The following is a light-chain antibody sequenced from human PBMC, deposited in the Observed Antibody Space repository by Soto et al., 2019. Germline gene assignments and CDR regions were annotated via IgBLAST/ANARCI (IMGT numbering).Light chain of an antibody. CDR3: QQYDSSPIT. J-gene: IGKJ5*01. Sequence: EIGLTQSPATLSLSPEEGATLSCGASQSISSTYLAWYQQKPGLAPRLLIYDTFSRASGIPDRFAGGGSGTDFILTISRLEPEDFAVYYCQQYDSSPITFCQGTRLEI. CDR2: DTF. V-gene: IGKV3D-20*01. CDR1: QSISSTY.